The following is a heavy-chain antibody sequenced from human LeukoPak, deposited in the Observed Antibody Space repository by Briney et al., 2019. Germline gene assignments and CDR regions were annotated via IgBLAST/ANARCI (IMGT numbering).Heavy chain of an antibody. CDR3: AVYGSGKIAEAFDY. Sequence: GGSLRPSCAASGFTFSSYWMSWVRQAPGKGLEWVANIKQDGSEKYYVDSVKGRFTISRDSAKNSLYLQMNSLRAEDTAVYYCAVYGSGKIAEAFDYWGQGTLVTVSS. CDR2: IKQDGSEK. D-gene: IGHD3-10*01. V-gene: IGHV3-7*01. J-gene: IGHJ4*02. CDR1: GFTFSSYW.